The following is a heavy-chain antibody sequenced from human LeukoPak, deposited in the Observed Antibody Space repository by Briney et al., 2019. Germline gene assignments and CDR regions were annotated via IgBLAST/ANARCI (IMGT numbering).Heavy chain of an antibody. CDR1: GVTFSSYA. D-gene: IGHD4-23*01. CDR3: AREGPVGNSFDY. Sequence: ASVKVSCKASGVTFSSYAISWVRQAPGQGLEWMGGIFPIFGTANYAQKFQGRVTITADESTSTAYMELSSLRSEDTPVYYCAREGPVGNSFDYWGQGTLVTVSS. J-gene: IGHJ4*02. V-gene: IGHV1-69*13. CDR2: IFPIFGTA.